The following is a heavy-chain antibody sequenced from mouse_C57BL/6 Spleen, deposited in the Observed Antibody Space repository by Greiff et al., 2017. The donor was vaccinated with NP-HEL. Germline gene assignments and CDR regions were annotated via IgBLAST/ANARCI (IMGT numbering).Heavy chain of an antibody. V-gene: IGHV1-50*01. CDR2: IDPSDSYT. D-gene: IGHD3-2*02. CDR3: AAAQAHYFDY. CDR1: GYTFTSYW. Sequence: QVQLQQPGAELVKPGASVKLSCKASGYTFTSYWMQWVKQRPGQGLEWIGEIDPSDSYTNYNQKFKGKATLTVDTSSSTAYMQLSSLTSEDSAVCYSAAAQAHYFDYWGQGTTLTVSS. J-gene: IGHJ2*01.